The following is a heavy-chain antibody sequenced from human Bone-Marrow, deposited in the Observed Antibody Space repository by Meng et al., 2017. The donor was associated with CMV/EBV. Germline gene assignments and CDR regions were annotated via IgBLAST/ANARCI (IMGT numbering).Heavy chain of an antibody. Sequence: ASVKVSCKASGYTFNDYGISWVRLAPGQGLEWMGWINTSKGNTNNAQRFQGRVTMTTDTSTSTAYMELRSLRSDDTAVYYCARVKRPVDAFDIWGQGTMITVSS. V-gene: IGHV1-18*01. CDR3: ARVKRPVDAFDI. J-gene: IGHJ3*02. CDR1: GYTFNDYG. CDR2: INTSKGNT.